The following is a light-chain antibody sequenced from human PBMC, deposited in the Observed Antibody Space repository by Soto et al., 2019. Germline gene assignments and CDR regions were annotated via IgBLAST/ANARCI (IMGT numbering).Light chain of an antibody. CDR3: HQYANSPLT. CDR2: DAT. Sequence: EIVLTQSPGTLSLSPGERATLSCRASQSVARNLLAWFQQRPGQPPRLLIYDATGRPTGIPDRFSGSGSATDFALTIKRLAPEDFAVYYCHQYANSPLTFGQGTKLEIK. V-gene: IGKV3-20*01. CDR1: QSVARNL. J-gene: IGKJ2*01.